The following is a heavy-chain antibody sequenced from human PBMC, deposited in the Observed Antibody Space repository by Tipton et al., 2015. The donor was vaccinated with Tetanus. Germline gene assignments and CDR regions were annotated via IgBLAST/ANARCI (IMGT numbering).Heavy chain of an antibody. CDR3: ARGAYSYDSSGYYYLLDP. J-gene: IGHJ5*02. V-gene: IGHV4-59*02. CDR2: IYYSGAT. CDR1: GDSVSGYY. Sequence: TLSLTCTVSGDSVSGYYWSWLRQPPGKPLEWISDIYYSGATEYNPSLQSRVTTSLHASQRQFSLKLTSVTPADTAIYYCARGAYSYDSSGYYYLLDPWGQGTLVTVSS. D-gene: IGHD3-22*01.